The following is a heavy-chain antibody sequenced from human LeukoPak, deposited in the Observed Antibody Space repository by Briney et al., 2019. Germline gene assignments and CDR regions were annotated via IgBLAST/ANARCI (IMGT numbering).Heavy chain of an antibody. CDR3: ARFLQGGYYYDSGSYYPDY. V-gene: IGHV5-51*01. D-gene: IGHD3-22*01. CDR2: IYPGDSDT. CDR1: GYSFTSYW. J-gene: IGHJ4*02. Sequence: GESLKISCKGSGYSFTSYWIGWVRPMPGKGLEWMGIIYPGDSDTRYSPSFQGHITISADKSISTAYLQWSSLKASDTAMYYCARFLQGGYYYDSGSYYPDYWGQGTLVTVSS.